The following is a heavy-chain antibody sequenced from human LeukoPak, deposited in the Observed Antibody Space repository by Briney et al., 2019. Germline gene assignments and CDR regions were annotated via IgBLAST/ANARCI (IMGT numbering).Heavy chain of an antibody. Sequence: PGGSLRLSCAASGFTVSSNYMSWVRQAPGKGLEWVSVIYSGGSTYYADPVKGRFANSRDSSKNTLYLQKSSLRAWDTALYYCARAFGELELVYFDYWVQGTLVTVSS. CDR1: GFTVSSNY. V-gene: IGHV3-53*01. D-gene: IGHD3-16*01. CDR2: IYSGGST. J-gene: IGHJ4*02. CDR3: ARAFGELELVYFDY.